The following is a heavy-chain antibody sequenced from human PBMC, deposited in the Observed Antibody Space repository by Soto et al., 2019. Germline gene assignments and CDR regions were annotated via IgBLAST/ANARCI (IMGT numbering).Heavy chain of an antibody. CDR1: GGSISSHY. D-gene: IGHD3-10*01. J-gene: IGHJ3*02. V-gene: IGHV4-59*11. CDR2: IYYSGST. Sequence: SETLSLTCTVSGGSISSHYWSWIRQPPGKGMEWIGYIYYSGSTNYNPSLKSRVTISVDTSKNQFSLKLSSVTAADTAVYYCARGPASMVRGVIHAFDIWGQGTMVTVSS. CDR3: ARGPASMVRGVIHAFDI.